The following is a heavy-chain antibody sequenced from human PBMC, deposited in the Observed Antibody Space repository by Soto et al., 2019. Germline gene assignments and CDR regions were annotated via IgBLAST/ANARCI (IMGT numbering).Heavy chain of an antibody. CDR3: AKDRLAGNFDY. CDR1: GFTFDNYA. V-gene: IGHV3-23*01. J-gene: IGHJ4*02. Sequence: GGSLRLSCAASGFTFDNYAMNWVRQAPGMGLEWVATISNTGGGTYYADSVKGRFTISRDNSKNTLYLQMSSLRVEDTAVYYCAKDRLAGNFDYWGQGTQVTVSS. CDR2: ISNTGGGT.